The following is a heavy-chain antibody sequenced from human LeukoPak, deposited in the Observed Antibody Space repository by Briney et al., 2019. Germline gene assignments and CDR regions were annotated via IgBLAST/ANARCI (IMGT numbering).Heavy chain of an antibody. Sequence: PSETLSLTCVVSGDSITNHYWSLIRRPPGKGLEWIGYIYYNGRINYNPSLKSRVTTSVDTSRNQFSMRLNSVTAADTAVYYCAGSGGLANQGAVFDYWGQGTLVTVSS. CDR1: GDSITNHY. D-gene: IGHD3-10*01. V-gene: IGHV4-59*11. CDR3: AGSGGLANQGAVFDY. CDR2: IYYNGRI. J-gene: IGHJ4*02.